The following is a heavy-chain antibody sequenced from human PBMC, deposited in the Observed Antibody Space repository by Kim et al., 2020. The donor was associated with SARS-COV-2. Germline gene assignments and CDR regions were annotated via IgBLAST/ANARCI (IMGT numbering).Heavy chain of an antibody. D-gene: IGHD6-6*01. J-gene: IGHJ6*02. CDR3: AREGRGSSYTSYYYYGMDV. Sequence: GRFTISRDNAQNSLYLQMNSLRAEDTAVYYCAREGRGSSYTSYYYYGMDVWGQGTTVTVSS. V-gene: IGHV3-11*01.